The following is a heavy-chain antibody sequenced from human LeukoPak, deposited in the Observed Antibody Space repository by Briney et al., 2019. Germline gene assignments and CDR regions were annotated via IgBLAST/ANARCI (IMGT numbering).Heavy chain of an antibody. CDR1: GFTFSSYA. V-gene: IGHV3-23*01. J-gene: IGHJ3*02. CDR3: ARFPPVVVTALDAFDI. D-gene: IGHD2-21*02. CDR2: ITGSGGST. Sequence: QTGGSLRLSCAASGFTFSSYAMTWVRQAPGKGLEWVSGITGSGGSTYYADSVKGRFTISRDNSKNTLYLQMNSLRAEDTAVYYCARFPPVVVTALDAFDIWGQGTMVTVSS.